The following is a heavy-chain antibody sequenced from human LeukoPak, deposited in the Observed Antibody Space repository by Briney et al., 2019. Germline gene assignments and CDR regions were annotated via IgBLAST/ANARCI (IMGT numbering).Heavy chain of an antibody. V-gene: IGHV4-28*03. CDR1: GYSINSGHW. D-gene: IGHD3-10*01. CDR2: IYYRVAS. J-gene: IGHJ4*02. Sequence: PSETLSLTCTVSGYSINSGHWWGWIRQPPGKGLEWIGYIYYRVASDYNPSLKSRVTMSVDMSTRQISLKLSSVTAADTAVYYCARAVGGDGSGSLWGPGTLVTVSS. CDR3: ARAVGGDGSGSL.